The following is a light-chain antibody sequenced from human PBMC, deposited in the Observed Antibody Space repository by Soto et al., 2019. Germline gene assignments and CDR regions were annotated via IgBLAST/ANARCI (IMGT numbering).Light chain of an antibody. Sequence: EIVLTQSPGTLSLSPGERATLSCRASQSVGSYLAWYQQKPGQAPRLLIYGASNRAPGIHARFSGSGSGTEFTLTISSLQSEDFAVYYCQQYNKWPWTFGQGTKVDIK. V-gene: IGKV3D-15*01. CDR2: GAS. CDR1: QSVGSY. J-gene: IGKJ1*01. CDR3: QQYNKWPWT.